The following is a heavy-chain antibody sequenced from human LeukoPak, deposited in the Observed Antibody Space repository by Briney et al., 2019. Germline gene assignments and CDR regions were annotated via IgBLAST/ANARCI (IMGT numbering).Heavy chain of an antibody. J-gene: IGHJ3*02. D-gene: IGHD3-22*01. CDR3: ARDRTAKYYDSSSGAFDI. V-gene: IGHV4-59*01. CDR1: GGSISSYY. Sequence: SETLSLTCTVSGGSISSYYLSWIRQPPGKGLEWIGYIYYSGSTNYNPSLKSRVTISVDPTKTQSSLKLSSVTAADTAVYYCARDRTAKYYDSSSGAFDIWGQGTMVTVSP. CDR2: IYYSGST.